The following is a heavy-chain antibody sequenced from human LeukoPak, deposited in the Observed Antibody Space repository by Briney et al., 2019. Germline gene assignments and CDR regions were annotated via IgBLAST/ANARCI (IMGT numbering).Heavy chain of an antibody. J-gene: IGHJ6*03. Sequence: GGSLRLSCAASGFTFSDYYMSWIRQAPGKGLEWVSYISSIGRTIYYADSVKGRFTISRDNAKNSLYLQMNNLRAEDTAVYYCARAGSGWYHYYYYMDVWGKGTTVTISS. CDR3: ARAGSGWYHYYYYMDV. CDR2: ISSIGRTI. CDR1: GFTFSDYY. V-gene: IGHV3-11*01. D-gene: IGHD6-19*01.